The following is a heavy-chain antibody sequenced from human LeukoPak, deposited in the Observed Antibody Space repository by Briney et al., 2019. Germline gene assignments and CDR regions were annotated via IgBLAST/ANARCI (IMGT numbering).Heavy chain of an antibody. Sequence: ASVKVSCKASGYTFTGYYMHWVRQAPGQGLEWMGWINPNSGGTNYAQKFQGRVTMTRDTSISTAYMELSRLRSDDTAVYYCARGGIQLRLHAFYYYYYMDVWGKGTTVTVSS. J-gene: IGHJ6*03. CDR2: INPNSGGT. CDR1: GYTFTGYY. CDR3: ARGGIQLRLHAFYYYYYMDV. V-gene: IGHV1-2*02. D-gene: IGHD5-18*01.